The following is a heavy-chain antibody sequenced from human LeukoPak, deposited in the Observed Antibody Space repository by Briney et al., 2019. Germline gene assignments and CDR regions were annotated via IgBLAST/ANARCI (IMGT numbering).Heavy chain of an antibody. CDR2: ISWNSGSI. J-gene: IGHJ4*02. D-gene: IGHD3-22*01. CDR1: GFTFDDYA. V-gene: IGHV3-9*01. CDR3: AIMHYDSSGHRLGS. Sequence: GGSLRLSCAASGFTFDDYAMHWVRQAPGKGLEWVSGISWNSGSIGYADSVKGRFTISRDNAKNSLYLQMNSLRAEDTAVYYCAIMHYDSSGHRLGSWGQGTLVTVSS.